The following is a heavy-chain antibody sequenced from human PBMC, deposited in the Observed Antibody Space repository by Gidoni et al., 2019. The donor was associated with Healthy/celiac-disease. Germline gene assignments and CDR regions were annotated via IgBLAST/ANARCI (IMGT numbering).Heavy chain of an antibody. V-gene: IGHV5-51*01. CDR3: ARPSNWNYRYEFDY. Sequence: EVQLVQSGAEVKKPGESLKISLKGSGYGFTSYWIGWVTQLPGKGRELMGVIYPGDSDTSYSPSFQGQVTISADKSISTAYLQWSSLKASDTAMYYCARPSNWNYRYEFDYWGQGTLVTVSS. J-gene: IGHJ4*02. CDR1: GYGFTSYW. D-gene: IGHD1-7*01. CDR2: IYPGDSDT.